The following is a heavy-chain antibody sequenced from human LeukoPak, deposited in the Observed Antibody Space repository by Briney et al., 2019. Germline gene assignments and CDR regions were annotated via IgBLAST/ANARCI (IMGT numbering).Heavy chain of an antibody. Sequence: SETLSLTCTVSGGSISSYYWSWIRQPAGKGLEWIGRIYSSGSTNYSPSLKSRVTMSVDTSKNQFSLTLYSVTAADTATYYCARDNLGSSSDYWGQGTLVTVSS. V-gene: IGHV4-4*07. CDR3: ARDNLGSSSDY. D-gene: IGHD6-6*01. J-gene: IGHJ4*02. CDR1: GGSISSYY. CDR2: IYSSGST.